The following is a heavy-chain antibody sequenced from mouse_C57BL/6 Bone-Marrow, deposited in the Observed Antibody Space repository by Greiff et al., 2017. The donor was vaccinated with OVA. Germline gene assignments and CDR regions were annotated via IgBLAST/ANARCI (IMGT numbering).Heavy chain of an antibody. Sequence: VQLQQPGAELVKPGASVKMSCKASGYTFTSYWITWVKQRPGQGLEWIGDIYPGSGSTNYNEKFKSKATLTVDTSSSTAYMQLSSLTSEASAVYCCARVITTGVAPYWDYWGQGTTLTVSS. D-gene: IGHD1-1*01. J-gene: IGHJ2*01. CDR2: IYPGSGST. V-gene: IGHV1-55*01. CDR3: ARVITTGVAPYWDY. CDR1: GYTFTSYW.